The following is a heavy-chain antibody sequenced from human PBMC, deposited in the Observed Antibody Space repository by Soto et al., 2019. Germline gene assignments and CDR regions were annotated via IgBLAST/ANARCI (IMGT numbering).Heavy chain of an antibody. Sequence: QVQLVESGGGVVQPGRSLRLSCAASGFTFSSYAMHWVRQAPGKGLEWVAVISYDGSNKYYADSVKGRFTISRDNSKNALYLHMNSLRAEDTAVYYCARDPYDFWSGYYFKGWFDPWGQGTLVTVSS. D-gene: IGHD3-3*01. CDR1: GFTFSSYA. J-gene: IGHJ5*02. V-gene: IGHV3-30-3*01. CDR3: ARDPYDFWSGYYFKGWFDP. CDR2: ISYDGSNK.